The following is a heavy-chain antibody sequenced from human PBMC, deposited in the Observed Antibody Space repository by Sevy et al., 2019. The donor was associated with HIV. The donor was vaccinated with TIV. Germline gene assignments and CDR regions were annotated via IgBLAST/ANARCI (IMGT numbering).Heavy chain of an antibody. CDR2: IYYTGST. CDR3: ARAPPVRSGDDAFNWFDP. D-gene: IGHD5-12*01. Sequence: SETLSLTCTVFGGSISAYYWSWIRQSPEKGLQYIGYIYYTGSTNYNPPLKSRVTISVDTSKNQFSLGLTSVTAADTAMYYFARAPPVRSGDDAFNWFDPWGQGTLVTVSS. V-gene: IGHV4-59*01. CDR1: GGSISAYY. J-gene: IGHJ5*02.